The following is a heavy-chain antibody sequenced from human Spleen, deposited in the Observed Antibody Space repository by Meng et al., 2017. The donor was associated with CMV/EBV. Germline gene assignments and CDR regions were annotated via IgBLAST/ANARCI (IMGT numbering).Heavy chain of an antibody. CDR3: ASILSVTTAGLGMDV. Sequence: GESLKISCAASGFTFSSYEMNWVRQAPGKGLEWVSYISSSGSTIYYADSVKGRFTISRDNAKNSLYLQMNSLRAEDTAVYYCASILSVTTAGLGMDVWGQGTTVTVSS. J-gene: IGHJ6*02. CDR1: GFTFSSYE. V-gene: IGHV3-48*03. CDR2: ISSSGSTI. D-gene: IGHD4-17*01.